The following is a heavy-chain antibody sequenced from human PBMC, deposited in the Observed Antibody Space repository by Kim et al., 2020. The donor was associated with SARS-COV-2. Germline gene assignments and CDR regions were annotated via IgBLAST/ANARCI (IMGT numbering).Heavy chain of an antibody. CDR1: GFTLSTYW. D-gene: IGHD5-12*01. V-gene: IGHV3-7*03. Sequence: GGSLRLSCAGSGFTLSTYWMRWVRQAPGKGLEWVANINQDGSDENYVDSVKGRFTISRDDAKNSLFLQMNSLRAEDTAVYYCARASPLATEGAWGRGTLVTVSS. J-gene: IGHJ5*02. CDR3: ARASPLATEGA. CDR2: INQDGSDE.